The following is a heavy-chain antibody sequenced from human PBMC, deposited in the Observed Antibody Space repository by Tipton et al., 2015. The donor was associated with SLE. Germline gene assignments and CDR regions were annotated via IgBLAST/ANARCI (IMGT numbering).Heavy chain of an antibody. Sequence: LRLSCAVYGGSFSGYYWSWIRQPPGKGLEWIGYIYYSGSINYNPSLKSRVTISVDTSKNQFSLKLSSVTAADTAVYYCASYYYDSSGYPEAFDIWGQGTMVTVSS. V-gene: IGHV4-59*01. D-gene: IGHD3-22*01. CDR2: IYYSGSI. J-gene: IGHJ3*02. CDR1: GGSFSGYY. CDR3: ASYYYDSSGYPEAFDI.